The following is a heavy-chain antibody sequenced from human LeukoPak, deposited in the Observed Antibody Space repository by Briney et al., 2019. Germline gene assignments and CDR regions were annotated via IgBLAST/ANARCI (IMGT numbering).Heavy chain of an antibody. J-gene: IGHJ4*02. CDR2: INPSGGST. CDR3: ARDLDRSYYDSSGYVY. V-gene: IGHV1-46*01. Sequence: ASVKVSCKASGYTFTSYYMHWVRQAPGQGLEWMGLINPSGGSTSYAQKFQGRVTMTRDTSTSTVYMELSSLRSEDTAVYYCARDLDRSYYDSSGYVYWGQGTLVTVSS. CDR1: GYTFTSYY. D-gene: IGHD3-22*01.